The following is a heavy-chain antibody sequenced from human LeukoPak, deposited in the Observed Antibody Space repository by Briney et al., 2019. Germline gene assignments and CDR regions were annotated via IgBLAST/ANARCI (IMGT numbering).Heavy chain of an antibody. CDR3: ARGSYWFDP. V-gene: IGHV4-59*01. CDR1: GGSISSYY. CDR2: IYYSVST. Sequence: PSETLSLTCTVSGGSISSYYWSWIRQPPGKGLEWIGYIYYSVSTNYNPSLKSRVTISVDTSKNQFSLKLSSVTAADTAVYYCARGSYWFDPWGQGTLVTVSS. J-gene: IGHJ5*02.